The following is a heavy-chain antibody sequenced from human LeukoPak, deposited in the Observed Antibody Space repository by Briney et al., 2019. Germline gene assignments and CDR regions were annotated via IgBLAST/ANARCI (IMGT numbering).Heavy chain of an antibody. D-gene: IGHD3-3*01. V-gene: IGHV5-51*01. J-gene: IGHJ4*02. CDR2: IYPGDSET. CDR3: ARLYYDFWSGYYY. Sequence: GESLKISCKGSGYRFSSYWIGWVRQMPGKGLEWMGIIYPGDSETRYSPSFQGQVTISADKSISTAYLQWSSLKASDTAMYYCARLYYDFWSGYYYWGQGTLVTVSS. CDR1: GYRFSSYW.